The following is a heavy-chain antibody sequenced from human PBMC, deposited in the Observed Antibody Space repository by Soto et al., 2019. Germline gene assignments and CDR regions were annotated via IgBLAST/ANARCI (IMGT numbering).Heavy chain of an antibody. J-gene: IGHJ4*02. D-gene: IGHD3-16*01. CDR3: VRSGHSFAGVV. Sequence: QVKLQQAGPGLVKPSETLSLTCTVSGASMIDYYGSWVRQTPGKGLEWIGYMFYSGRSNYNPSLKSRVATSMDTSKNQISLRLRSVTAADTAVNYCVRSGHSFAGVVWGQGSLVTVSS. V-gene: IGHV4-59*01. CDR1: GASMIDYY. CDR2: MFYSGRS.